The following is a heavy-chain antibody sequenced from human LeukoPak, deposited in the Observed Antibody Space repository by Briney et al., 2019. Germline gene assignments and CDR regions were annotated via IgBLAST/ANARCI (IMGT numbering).Heavy chain of an antibody. CDR1: GFTFSSNG. V-gene: IGHV3-7*01. Sequence: GGSLRLSCAASGFTFSSNGMSWVRQAPGKGLEWVATIKQDGSEKYYVDSVKGRFTISRDNAKNSLYLQMNSLRAEDTAVYYCARAEHCSSTSCPRAYFDYWGQGTLVTVSS. CDR2: IKQDGSEK. CDR3: ARAEHCSSTSCPRAYFDY. D-gene: IGHD2-2*01. J-gene: IGHJ4*02.